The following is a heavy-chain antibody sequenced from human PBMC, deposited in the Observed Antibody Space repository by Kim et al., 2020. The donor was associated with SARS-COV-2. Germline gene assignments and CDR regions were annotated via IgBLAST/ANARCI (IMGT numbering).Heavy chain of an antibody. CDR2: IDWDDDK. D-gene: IGHD3-3*01. CDR3: ARIRRDLEWLTPYGMDV. V-gene: IGHV2-70*01. Sequence: SGPTLVKPTQTLTLTCTFSGFSLSTSGMCVSWIRQPPGKALEWLALIDWDDDKYYSTSLKTRLTISKDTSKNQVVLTMTNMDPVDTATYYCARIRRDLEWLTPYGMDVWGQGTTVTVSS. J-gene: IGHJ6*02. CDR1: GFSLSTSGMC.